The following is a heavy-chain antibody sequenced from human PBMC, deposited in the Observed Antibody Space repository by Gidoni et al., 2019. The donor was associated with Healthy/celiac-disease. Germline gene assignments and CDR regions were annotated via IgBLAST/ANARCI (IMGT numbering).Heavy chain of an antibody. V-gene: IGHV4-34*01. CDR2: IKHSGST. J-gene: IGHJ5*02. CDR3: ARGRRRAWLIPLNWFDP. CDR1: RGSFSGYY. D-gene: IGHD3-22*01. Sequence: VQLQQSGAGLLTPSEPLSLTCAVYRGSFSGYYWSWIRQPPGKGLEWLGEIKHSGSTNYNPSLKSRGTISVDTSKNQFSLKLSSVTAADTAVYYCARGRRRAWLIPLNWFDPWGQGTLVTVSS.